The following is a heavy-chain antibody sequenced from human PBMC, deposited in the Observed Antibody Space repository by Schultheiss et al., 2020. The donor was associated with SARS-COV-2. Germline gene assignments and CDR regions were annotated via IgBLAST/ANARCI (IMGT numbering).Heavy chain of an antibody. J-gene: IGHJ5*02. V-gene: IGHV3-74*03. D-gene: IGHD2-21*02. CDR1: GFTFGDYA. Sequence: GGSLRLSCITSGFTFGDYAMSWFRQAPGKGLVWVSRMNSDGSSRTYADSVKGRFTISRDNARNTLYLLMNSLRAEDTAVYYCTKDLRGDHGVDLWGQGSLVTVSS. CDR3: TKDLRGDHGVDL. CDR2: MNSDGSSR.